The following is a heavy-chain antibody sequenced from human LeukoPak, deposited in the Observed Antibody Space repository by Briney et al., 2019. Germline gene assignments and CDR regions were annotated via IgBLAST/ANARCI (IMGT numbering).Heavy chain of an antibody. J-gene: IGHJ4*02. Sequence: GGSLRLSCVASGFTFSRYWMHWVRQAPGKGLVWVSRINSDGRSTNYADSVKGRFSISRDNAENTLYLQMNSLRVEGTAVYYCARGAGEYSMLYYFDYWGQGTLVTVSS. CDR1: GFTFSRYW. V-gene: IGHV3-74*01. D-gene: IGHD6-6*01. CDR2: INSDGRST. CDR3: ARGAGEYSMLYYFDY.